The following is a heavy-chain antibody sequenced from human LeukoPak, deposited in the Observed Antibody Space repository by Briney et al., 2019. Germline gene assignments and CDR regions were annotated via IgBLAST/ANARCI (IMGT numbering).Heavy chain of an antibody. V-gene: IGHV4-39*01. J-gene: IGHJ4*02. CDR1: GGSISSSSYY. CDR3: ARQRGVVTIFGVVTGFGY. CDR2: IYYSGST. Sequence: SETLSLTCTVSGGSISSSSYYWGWIRQPPGKGLEWIGSIYYSGSTYYNPSLKSRVTISVDTSKNQFSLKLSSVTAADTAVYYCARQRGVVTIFGVVTGFGYWGQGTLVTVSS. D-gene: IGHD3-3*01.